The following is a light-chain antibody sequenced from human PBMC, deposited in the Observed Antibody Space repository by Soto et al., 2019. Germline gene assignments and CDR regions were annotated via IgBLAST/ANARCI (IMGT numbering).Light chain of an antibody. CDR1: QSVSNW. J-gene: IGKJ1*01. Sequence: DTQMIQSPSTLSASVGDRVTITCRASQSVSNWLAWYQQKPGKAPKILIYKASSLESGVPSRFSGSGSGTEFTLTISSLRPDDFATYYCQHYNGYRWTFGQGTKVDIK. CDR2: KAS. V-gene: IGKV1-5*03. CDR3: QHYNGYRWT.